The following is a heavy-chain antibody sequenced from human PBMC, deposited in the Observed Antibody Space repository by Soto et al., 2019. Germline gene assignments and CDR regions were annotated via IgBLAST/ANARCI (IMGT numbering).Heavy chain of an antibody. CDR1: GFTFSSYA. Sequence: EVQLLESGGGLVQPGGSLRLSCAASGFTFSSYAMSWVRQSPGKGLEWVSTSSGDRTYYADSVEGRFTISRETSKNTLYLQMNSLRAEDTAVYYCAKDRIAAGNWFDPWGQGTLVTVSS. D-gene: IGHD6-25*01. CDR3: AKDRIAAGNWFDP. CDR2: SSGDRT. J-gene: IGHJ5*02. V-gene: IGHV3-23*01.